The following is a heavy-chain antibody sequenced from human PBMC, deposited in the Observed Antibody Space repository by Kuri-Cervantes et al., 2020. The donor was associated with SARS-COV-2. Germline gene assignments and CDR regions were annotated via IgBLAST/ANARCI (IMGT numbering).Heavy chain of an antibody. CDR1: GGTFSSYA. CDR2: IIPIFGTA. D-gene: IGHD1-14*01. Sequence: SVKVSCKASGGTFSSYAISWVRQAPGQGLEWMGGIIPIFGTANYAQKFQGRVTITADKSTSTAYMELSSLRSEDTAVFYCARDLQRGTFDIWGQGTMVTVSS. CDR3: ARDLQRGTFDI. J-gene: IGHJ3*02. V-gene: IGHV1-69*06.